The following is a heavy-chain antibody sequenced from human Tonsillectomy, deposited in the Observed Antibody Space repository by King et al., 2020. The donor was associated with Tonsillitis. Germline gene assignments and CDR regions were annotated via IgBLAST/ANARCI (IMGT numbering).Heavy chain of an antibody. D-gene: IGHD1-26*01. Sequence: VQLQESGPGLMKPSETLSLTCTISGGSISSSSYYWGWIRQPPEKGLEWIGSISYSGSSYYNPSLKSRVTTSVDTSKNQFSLKLRSVTAADTAVYHCARAAGGSTWGFDYWYFDLWGRGTLVTVSS. CDR3: ARAAGGSTWGFDYWYFDL. V-gene: IGHV4-39*07. CDR1: GGSISSSSYY. J-gene: IGHJ2*01. CDR2: ISYSGSS.